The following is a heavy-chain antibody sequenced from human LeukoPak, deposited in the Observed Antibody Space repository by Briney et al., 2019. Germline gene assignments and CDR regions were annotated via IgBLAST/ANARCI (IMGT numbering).Heavy chain of an antibody. V-gene: IGHV3-30*04. CDR3: ARDLGYCSGGSCYRGQWLIDY. CDR2: ISYDGSNK. CDR1: GFTFSSYA. J-gene: IGHJ4*02. Sequence: HPGRSLRLSCAASGFTFSSYAMHWVRQAPGKGLEWVAVISYDGSNKYYADSVKGRFTISRDNSKNTLYLQMNSLRAEDTAVYYCARDLGYCSGGSCYRGQWLIDYWGQGTLVTVSS. D-gene: IGHD2-15*01.